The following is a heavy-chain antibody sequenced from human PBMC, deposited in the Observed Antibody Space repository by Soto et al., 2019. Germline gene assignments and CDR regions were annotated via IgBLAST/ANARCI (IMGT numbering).Heavy chain of an antibody. V-gene: IGHV3-30-3*01. J-gene: IGHJ5*02. CDR3: AGDRYYDSSGLFVP. CDR2: ISYDGSNK. CDR1: GFTFSSYA. Sequence: GGSLSLSCAASGFTFSSYAMHWVRQAPGKGLEWVAVISYDGSNKYYADSVKGRFTISRDNSKNTLYLQMNSLRAEDTAVYYCAGDRYYDSSGLFVPWGQGTLVTVSS. D-gene: IGHD3-22*01.